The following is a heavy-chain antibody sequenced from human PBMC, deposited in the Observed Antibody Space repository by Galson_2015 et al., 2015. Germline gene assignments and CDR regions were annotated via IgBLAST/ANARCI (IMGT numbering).Heavy chain of an antibody. Sequence: YNPSLKSRVTISVDTSKNQFSLKLSSVTAADTAVYYCARGGLPDYYDSSGAGGGAPDQFDYWGQGTLVTVSS. CDR3: ARGGLPDYYDSSGAGGGAPDQFDY. V-gene: IGHV4-31*02. D-gene: IGHD3-22*01. J-gene: IGHJ4*02.